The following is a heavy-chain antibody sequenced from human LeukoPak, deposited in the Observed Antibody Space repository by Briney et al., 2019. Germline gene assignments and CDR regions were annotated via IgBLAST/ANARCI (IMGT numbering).Heavy chain of an antibody. J-gene: IGHJ4*02. CDR3: ARANSYDILTGYYFDY. CDR2: ISSSGSTI. CDR1: GFTFSSYE. D-gene: IGHD3-9*01. V-gene: IGHV3-48*03. Sequence: GGSLRLSCAASGFTFSSYEMNWVRQAPGKGLEWVSYISSSGSTIYYADSVKGRFTISRDNAKNSLYLQMNSLRSEDTAVYYCARANSYDILTGYYFDYWGQGTLVTVSS.